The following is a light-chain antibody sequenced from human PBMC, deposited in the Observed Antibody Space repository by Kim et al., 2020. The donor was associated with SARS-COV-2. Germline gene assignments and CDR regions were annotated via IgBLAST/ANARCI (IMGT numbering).Light chain of an antibody. J-gene: IGLJ2*01. CDR2: EDK. Sequence: GKTVTISCTRSSGSIASKYVQWYQQRPGSSPTTVIYEDKQRPSGVPDRFSGSIDSSSNSASLTISGLKTEDEADYFCQSSDSTTVVFGGGTQLTVL. V-gene: IGLV6-57*01. CDR1: SGSIASKY. CDR3: QSSDSTTVV.